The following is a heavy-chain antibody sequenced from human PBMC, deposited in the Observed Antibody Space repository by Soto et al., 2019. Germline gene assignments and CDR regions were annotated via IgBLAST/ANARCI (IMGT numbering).Heavy chain of an antibody. D-gene: IGHD5-18*01. CDR3: ARWNVQHDSYGYF. J-gene: IGHJ4*02. CDR1: GFTFSSYS. CDR2: ISSDGSNK. V-gene: IGHV3-30*03. Sequence: GGSLRLSCAASGFTFSSYSMNWVRQAPGKGLEWVALISSDGSNKYYADAVKGRFTISRDNSKNTLYLQMNSLRGEDTAVYYCARWNVQHDSYGYFWGQGTQVTVSS.